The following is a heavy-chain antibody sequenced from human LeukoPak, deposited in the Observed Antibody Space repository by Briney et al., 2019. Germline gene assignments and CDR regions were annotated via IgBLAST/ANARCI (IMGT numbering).Heavy chain of an antibody. CDR2: ISSSGSTI. V-gene: IGHV3-48*01. CDR3: AKDGYSSSLIYYYYYMDV. CDR1: GFTFSSYA. D-gene: IGHD6-6*01. Sequence: GGSLRLSCAASGFTFSSYAMSWVRQAPGKGLEWVSYISSSGSTIYYADSVKGRFTISRDNSKNTLYLQMNSLRAEDTAVYYCAKDGYSSSLIYYYYYMDVWGKGTTVTVSS. J-gene: IGHJ6*03.